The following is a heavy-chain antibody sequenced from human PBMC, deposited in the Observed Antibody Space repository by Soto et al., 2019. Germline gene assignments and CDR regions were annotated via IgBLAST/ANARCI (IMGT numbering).Heavy chain of an antibody. CDR3: ARALREELPIYYFDS. V-gene: IGHV2-26*01. CDR2: IFWNDER. J-gene: IGHJ4*02. CDR1: VFSLSKARMG. Sequence: SGPTLVNPTETLTLTFTVSVFSLSKARMGVSWIRQPPGKALEWLAHIFWNDERSYNTSLKSRLTISRDTSKSQVVLTMTNVDPVDTGTYFCARALREELPIYYFDSWGQGTLVTVSS. D-gene: IGHD1-7*01.